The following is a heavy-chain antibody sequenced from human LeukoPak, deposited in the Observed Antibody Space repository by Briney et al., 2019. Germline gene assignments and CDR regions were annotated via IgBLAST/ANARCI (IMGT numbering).Heavy chain of an antibody. J-gene: IGHJ5*02. Sequence: ASVKVSCKASGYTFTSYDINWVRQATGQGLEWMGWMNPNSGNTGYAQKFQGRVTMARNTSISTAYMELSSLRSEDTAAYYCARALDPDWFDPWGQGTLVTVSS. V-gene: IGHV1-8*01. CDR1: GYTFTSYD. CDR2: MNPNSGNT. CDR3: ARALDPDWFDP.